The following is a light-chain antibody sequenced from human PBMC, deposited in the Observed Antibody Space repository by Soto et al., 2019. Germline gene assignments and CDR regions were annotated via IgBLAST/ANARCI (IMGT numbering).Light chain of an antibody. CDR2: DVN. CDR1: SSDIGAFTF. V-gene: IGLV2-14*03. J-gene: IGLJ1*01. CDR3: SSYTSSSTHV. Sequence: QSALTQPASVSGSPGQSITISCTGTSSDIGAFTFVSWYQQHPGNVPKLMIFDVNRRPSGVSDRFSGSKSGNTGSLTISGLQAEDEGDYYCSSYTSSSTHVFGSGTKVTVL.